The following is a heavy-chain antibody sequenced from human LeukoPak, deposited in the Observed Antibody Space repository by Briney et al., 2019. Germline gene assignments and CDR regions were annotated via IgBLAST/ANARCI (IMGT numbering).Heavy chain of an antibody. CDR3: AREYSSSSGRAFDI. J-gene: IGHJ3*02. CDR2: INWNGGST. Sequence: GGSLRLSCAVSGFTFDDYGMSWVRQAPGKGLEWVAGINWNGGSTAYADSVKGRFTISRDNAKNSLYLQMNSLRDEDTAVYYCAREYSSSSGRAFDIWGQGTMVTVSS. V-gene: IGHV3-20*04. CDR1: GFTFDDYG. D-gene: IGHD6-6*01.